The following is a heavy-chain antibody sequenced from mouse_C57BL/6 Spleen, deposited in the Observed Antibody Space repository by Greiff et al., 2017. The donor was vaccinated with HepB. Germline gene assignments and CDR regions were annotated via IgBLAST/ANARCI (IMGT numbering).Heavy chain of an antibody. CDR3: THYYGSRSWFAY. CDR2: IDPEDGDT. CDR1: GFNIKDYY. V-gene: IGHV14-1*01. Sequence: VQLQQSGAELVRPGASVKLSCTASGFNIKDYYIHWVKQRPEQGLEWIGRIDPEDGDTEYAPKFQGKATMTADTSSNTAYLQLSSLTSEDTAVYYCTHYYGSRSWFAYWGQGTLVTVSA. J-gene: IGHJ3*01. D-gene: IGHD1-1*01.